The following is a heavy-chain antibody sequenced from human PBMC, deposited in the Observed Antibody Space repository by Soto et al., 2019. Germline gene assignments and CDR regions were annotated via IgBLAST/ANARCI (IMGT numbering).Heavy chain of an antibody. D-gene: IGHD3-22*01. CDR2: ISRRGETI. J-gene: IGHJ3*02. CDR1: GFTFSTYG. Sequence: EVQLVESGGGLVQPGGSLRLSCAASGFTFSTYGMNWVHQAPGKGLEWMSYISRRGETIYYADSVKGRFTISRDNAKNSLYLQMNSLRAEDTAVYYCGRDSSGYSYAFDIWGQGTMVTVSS. V-gene: IGHV3-48*01. CDR3: GRDSSGYSYAFDI.